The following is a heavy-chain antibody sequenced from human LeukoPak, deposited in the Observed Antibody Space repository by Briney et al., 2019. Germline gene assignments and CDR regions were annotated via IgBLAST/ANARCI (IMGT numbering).Heavy chain of an antibody. V-gene: IGHV4-59*01. Sequence: PSETLSLTCTVSVGSIIGYSWSWIRHPPGKGLGWLGYIYYSGSTNYNPSLKSRVTISVDTSKNQFSLKLSSVTAADTAVYYCASFLAVAGTFTFDYWGQGTLVTVSS. CDR3: ASFLAVAGTFTFDY. CDR2: IYYSGST. CDR1: VGSIIGYS. D-gene: IGHD6-19*01. J-gene: IGHJ4*02.